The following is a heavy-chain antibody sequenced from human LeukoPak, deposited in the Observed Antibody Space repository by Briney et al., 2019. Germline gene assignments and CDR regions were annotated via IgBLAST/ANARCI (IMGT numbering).Heavy chain of an antibody. Sequence: ASVKVSCKVSGYTLTELSMHWVRQAPGKGLEWMGGFDPEDGETIYAQKFQGRVTMTEDTSTDTAYMELSSLRSEDTAVYYCATPSAHYCGSGMVYWGQGTLVTVSS. CDR1: GYTLTELS. CDR3: ATPSAHYCGSGMVY. D-gene: IGHD3-10*01. V-gene: IGHV1-24*01. CDR2: FDPEDGET. J-gene: IGHJ4*02.